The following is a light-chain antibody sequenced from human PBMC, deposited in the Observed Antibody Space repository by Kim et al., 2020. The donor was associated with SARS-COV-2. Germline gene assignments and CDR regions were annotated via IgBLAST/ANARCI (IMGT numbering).Light chain of an antibody. V-gene: IGKV3-20*01. Sequence: WSPGERAPLACRASQSVSSSYLAWYQQKPGQAPRLLIYGASSRATGIPDRFSGSGSGTDFTLTISRLEPEDFAVYYCQQYGSSPYSFGQGNKLEI. J-gene: IGKJ2*03. CDR3: QQYGSSPYS. CDR2: GAS. CDR1: QSVSSSY.